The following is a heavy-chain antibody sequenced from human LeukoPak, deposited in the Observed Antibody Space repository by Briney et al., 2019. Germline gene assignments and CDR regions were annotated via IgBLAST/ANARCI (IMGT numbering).Heavy chain of an antibody. Sequence: ASVKVSCKASGYTFTGYYIYWVRQAPGQGLEWMGWISPNSGGTNYAQKFQGRVTMTRDTSISTAYMELSRLRSDDTAVFYCARDQEHMYCGGDCYSGFDYWGQGTLVTVSS. CDR2: ISPNSGGT. CDR1: GYTFTGYY. J-gene: IGHJ4*02. D-gene: IGHD2-21*01. CDR3: ARDQEHMYCGGDCYSGFDY. V-gene: IGHV1-2*02.